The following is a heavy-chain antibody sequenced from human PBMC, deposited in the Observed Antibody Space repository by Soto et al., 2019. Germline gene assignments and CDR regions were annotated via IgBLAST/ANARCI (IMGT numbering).Heavy chain of an antibody. Sequence: ASVKVSCKASGYTFTSYGISWVRQAPGQGLGWMGWISAYNGNTNYAQKLQGRVTMTTDTSTSTAYMELRSLRSDDTAVYYCARDREKAAAGSYWFDPWGQGTLVTVSS. D-gene: IGHD6-13*01. CDR1: GYTFTSYG. CDR3: ARDREKAAAGSYWFDP. V-gene: IGHV1-18*01. J-gene: IGHJ5*02. CDR2: ISAYNGNT.